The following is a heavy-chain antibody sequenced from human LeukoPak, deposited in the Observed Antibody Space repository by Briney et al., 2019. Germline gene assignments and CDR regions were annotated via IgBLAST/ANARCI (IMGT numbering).Heavy chain of an antibody. D-gene: IGHD3-3*01. Sequence: GGSLRLSCAASGFTFGSYGTHWVRQAPGKGLEWVAFIRYDGSNKYYADSVKGRFTISRDNSKNTLYLQMNSLRAEDTAVYYCAKDLNDFWSGSYNWFDPWGQGTLVTVSS. J-gene: IGHJ5*02. CDR3: AKDLNDFWSGSYNWFDP. CDR2: IRYDGSNK. V-gene: IGHV3-30*02. CDR1: GFTFGSYG.